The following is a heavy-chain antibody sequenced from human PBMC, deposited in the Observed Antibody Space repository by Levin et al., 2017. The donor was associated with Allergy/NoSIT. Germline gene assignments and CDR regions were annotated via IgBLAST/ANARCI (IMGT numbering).Heavy chain of an antibody. Sequence: GGSLRLSCAASGFDFSRSGMNWVRQAPGQGPEWVSYIRPTSEIIHYADSVKGRFTISRDNRKNSLYLQMNSLRVEDTATYSCVRDLTTVRGGMDGGGQGTTVTV. J-gene: IGHJ6*02. CDR1: GFDFSRSG. CDR3: VRDLTTVRGGMDG. V-gene: IGHV3-48*04. CDR2: IRPTSEII. D-gene: IGHD1-1*01.